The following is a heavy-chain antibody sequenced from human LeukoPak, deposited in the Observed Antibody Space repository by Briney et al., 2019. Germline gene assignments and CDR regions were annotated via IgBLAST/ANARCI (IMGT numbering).Heavy chain of an antibody. CDR1: GFTFSSYE. J-gene: IGHJ4*02. CDR3: AREGILTGYSDY. D-gene: IGHD3-9*01. V-gene: IGHV3-48*03. CDR2: ISSSGSTI. Sequence: GGSLRLSCAASGFTFSSYEMNWVRQAPGKGLEWDSYISSSGSTIYYADSVKGRFTISRDNAKNSLYLQMNSLRAEDTAVYYCAREGILTGYSDYWGQGTLVTVSS.